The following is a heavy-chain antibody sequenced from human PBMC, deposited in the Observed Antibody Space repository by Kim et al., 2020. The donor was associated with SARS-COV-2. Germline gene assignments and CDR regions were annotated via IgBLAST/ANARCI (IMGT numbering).Heavy chain of an antibody. V-gene: IGHV3-9*01. CDR1: GFTVGDYA. CDR2: SSGNSGSI. CDR3: ATDIVSTNATWFDP. Sequence: GGSLRLSCAASGFTVGDYAMHWVRQAPGKGLEWVSGSSGNSGSIGYADSVEGRFTISRDNAKKSLYLQMNRLRTEDTAINSGATDIVSTNATWFDPWGQG. J-gene: IGHJ5*02. D-gene: IGHD3-3*02.